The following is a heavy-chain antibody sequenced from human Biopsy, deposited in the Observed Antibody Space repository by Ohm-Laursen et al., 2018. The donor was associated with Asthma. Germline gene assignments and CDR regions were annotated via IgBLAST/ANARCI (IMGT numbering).Heavy chain of an antibody. J-gene: IGHJ4*02. Sequence: SDTLSLTCTVSGVSIRSYYWTWIRQPPGKGLEWIGNIHHSGSTYSNPSLKSRVTISVDTSKKQISLRLSSVIAADTAVYYCAGFCSGGNCPDHWGQGTLVTVSS. D-gene: IGHD2-15*01. CDR3: AGFCSGGNCPDH. CDR2: IHHSGST. V-gene: IGHV4-59*07. CDR1: GVSIRSYY.